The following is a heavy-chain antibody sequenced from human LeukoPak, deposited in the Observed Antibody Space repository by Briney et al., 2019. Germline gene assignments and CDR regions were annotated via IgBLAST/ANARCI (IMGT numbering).Heavy chain of an antibody. CDR1: GGSISSSSHS. CDR3: ARDRYTVVSWYFDL. CDR2: IYYSGST. Sequence: SETLSLTCTVSGGSISSSSHSWGWIRQPPGKGLEWIGYIYYSGSTYYNPSLKSRVTISVDTSKNQFSLKLSSVTAADTAVYYCARDRYTVVSWYFDLWGRGTLVTVSS. D-gene: IGHD4-23*01. J-gene: IGHJ2*01. V-gene: IGHV4-31*03.